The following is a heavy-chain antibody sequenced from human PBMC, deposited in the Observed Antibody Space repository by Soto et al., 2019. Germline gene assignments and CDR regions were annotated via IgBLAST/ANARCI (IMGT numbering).Heavy chain of an antibody. V-gene: IGHV4-34*01. CDR2: INHSGST. Sequence: QVQLQQWGAGLLKPSETLSLTCAVYGGSFSGYYWSWIRQPPGKGLEWIGEINHSGSTNYNPSLKSRVTISVDTSKNQFSLKLSSVTAADTAVYYCARGAEQLSLVLVLRYNWFDPWGQGTLVTVSS. CDR3: ARGAEQLSLVLVLRYNWFDP. CDR1: GGSFSGYY. D-gene: IGHD6-6*01. J-gene: IGHJ5*02.